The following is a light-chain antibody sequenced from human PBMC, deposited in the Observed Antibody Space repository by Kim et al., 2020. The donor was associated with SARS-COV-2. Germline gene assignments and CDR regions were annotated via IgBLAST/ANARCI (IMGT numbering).Light chain of an antibody. J-gene: IGLJ1*01. CDR2: DNN. V-gene: IGLV1-51*01. CDR3: GTWDNSLSAGYV. Sequence: KVTISGSGSSSNIGNNYVSWYQQLPGTAPKRLIYDNNKRPSGIPDRFSGSKSGTSATLGITGLQTGDEADYYCGTWDNSLSAGYVFGTGTKVTVL. CDR1: SSNIGNNY.